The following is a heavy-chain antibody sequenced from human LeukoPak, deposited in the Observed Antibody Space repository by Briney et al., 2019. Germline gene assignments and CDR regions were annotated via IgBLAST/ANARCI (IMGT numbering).Heavy chain of an antibody. Sequence: KPGGSLRLSCAASGFTFSSYWMSWVRQAPGKGLEWVANIKQDGSEKYYVDSVKGRFTISRDNAKNSLYLQMNSLRAEDTAVYYCARDSLSYDFWSGYYSNWFDPWGQGTLVTVSS. CDR1: GFTFSSYW. CDR3: ARDSLSYDFWSGYYSNWFDP. V-gene: IGHV3-7*01. D-gene: IGHD3-3*01. J-gene: IGHJ5*02. CDR2: IKQDGSEK.